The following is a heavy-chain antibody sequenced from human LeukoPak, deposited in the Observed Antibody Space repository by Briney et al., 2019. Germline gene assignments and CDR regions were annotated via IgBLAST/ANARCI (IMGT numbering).Heavy chain of an antibody. D-gene: IGHD6-19*01. CDR3: ARGSSRYSSGWFPI. CDR2: ISYDGSNK. J-gene: IGHJ3*02. Sequence: QSGGSLRLSCAASGFTFSSYAMHWARQAPGKGLEWVAVISYDGSNKYYADSVKGRFTISRDNSKNTLYLQMNSLRAEDTAVYYCARGSSRYSSGWFPIWGQGTMVTVSS. CDR1: GFTFSSYA. V-gene: IGHV3-30*01.